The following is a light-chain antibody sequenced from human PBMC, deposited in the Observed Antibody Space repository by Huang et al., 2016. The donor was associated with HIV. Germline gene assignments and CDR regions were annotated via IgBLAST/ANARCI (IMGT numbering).Light chain of an antibody. CDR1: QNLLHSDGHNL. Sequence: VMTQSPLSLPVTPGQPASISCNSSQNLLHSDGHNLLDWYLERRGPLPQLLIFLGSNRAPGVSDRFSGSWSGTSFTLHISRVEAYDVGVYFCMQGLQTPPTFGQGTKVEI. J-gene: IGKJ2*01. V-gene: IGKV2-28*01. CDR3: MQGLQTPPT. CDR2: LGS.